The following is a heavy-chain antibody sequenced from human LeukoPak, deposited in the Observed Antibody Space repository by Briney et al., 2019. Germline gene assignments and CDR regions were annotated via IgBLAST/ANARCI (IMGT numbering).Heavy chain of an antibody. CDR3: ARHRVYDWNYPIWFDP. D-gene: IGHD3-16*01. V-gene: IGHV4-39*01. J-gene: IGHJ5*02. CDR1: GGSIRSSGYY. CDR2: IYYSGNT. Sequence: SETLCLTCTVSGGSIRSSGYYWAWIRQPPGKGLESIANIYYSGNTYYNPSLKSRVTISVDTSKNQFSLKLTSVTAADTAVYYCARHRVYDWNYPIWFDPWGQGTLVTVSS.